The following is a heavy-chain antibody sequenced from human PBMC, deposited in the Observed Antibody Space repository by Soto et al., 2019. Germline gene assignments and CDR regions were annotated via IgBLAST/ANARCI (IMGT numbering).Heavy chain of an antibody. CDR2: MSYSGST. D-gene: IGHD3-3*01. Sequence: SETLSLTCTVSGDSISSYYWSWIRQPPGKGLEWIGYMSYSGSTNYNPSLKSRVTISVDTSKNQFSLRLSSVTAADTAVYYCARLRDFWSPYIGERPFDIWGQGTMVTVSS. CDR1: GDSISSYY. J-gene: IGHJ3*02. CDR3: ARLRDFWSPYIGERPFDI. V-gene: IGHV4-59*08.